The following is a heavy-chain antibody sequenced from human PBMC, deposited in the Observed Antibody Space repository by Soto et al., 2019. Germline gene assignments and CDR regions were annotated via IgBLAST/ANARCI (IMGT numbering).Heavy chain of an antibody. CDR1: GFTFSSYS. Sequence: GGSLRLSCAASGFTFSSYSMNWVRQAPGKGLEWVSSISSSSSYIYYADSVKGRFTISRDNAKNSLYLQMNSLRAEDTAVYYCARGVEQPLYYYYGMDVWGQGTTVTVSS. V-gene: IGHV3-21*01. D-gene: IGHD6-13*01. CDR3: ARGVEQPLYYYYGMDV. J-gene: IGHJ6*02. CDR2: ISSSSSYI.